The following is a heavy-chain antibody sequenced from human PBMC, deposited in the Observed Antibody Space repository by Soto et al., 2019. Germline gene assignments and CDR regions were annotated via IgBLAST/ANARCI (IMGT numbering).Heavy chain of an antibody. Sequence: SETLSLTCTVSGGSISSSSYYWGWIRQPPGKGLEWIGGIYYSGSTYYNPSLKSRVTISVDTSKNQFSLKLSSVTAADTAVYYCASPLSSWDRDYWGQGTLVTVSS. CDR1: GGSISSSSYY. CDR2: IYYSGST. J-gene: IGHJ4*02. V-gene: IGHV4-39*01. CDR3: ASPLSSWDRDY. D-gene: IGHD6-13*01.